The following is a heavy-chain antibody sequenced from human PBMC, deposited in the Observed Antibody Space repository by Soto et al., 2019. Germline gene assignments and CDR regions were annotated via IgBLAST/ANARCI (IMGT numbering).Heavy chain of an antibody. Sequence: QVQLVQSVAEVKEPGASVKVSCKASGYTFSDYDINWVRQASVQGIEWMGWMNPRSGNTGYGQKFQGRVTINRSTSIPTAYMEQSSLTYEDTDVYYCARGPACGDCYTDIDSWGQGTRVTVSS. CDR1: GYTFSDYD. CDR3: ARGPACGDCYTDIDS. D-gene: IGHD2-21*02. J-gene: IGHJ4*02. CDR2: MNPRSGNT. V-gene: IGHV1-8*01.